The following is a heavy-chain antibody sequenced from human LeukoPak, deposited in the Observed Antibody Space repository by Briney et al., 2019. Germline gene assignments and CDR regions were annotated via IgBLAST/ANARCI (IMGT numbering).Heavy chain of an antibody. CDR1: GFTFSSYA. J-gene: IGHJ4*02. D-gene: IGHD4-17*01. CDR2: ISYDGSNK. V-gene: IGHV3-30-3*01. Sequence: HPGGSLRLSCAASGFTFSSYAMHWVRQAPGKGLEWVAVISYDGSNKYYADSVKGRFTISRDNSKNTLYLQMNSLRPEDTAVYYCAKDRNYGDYGPAYYFDYWGQGTLVTVSS. CDR3: AKDRNYGDYGPAYYFDY.